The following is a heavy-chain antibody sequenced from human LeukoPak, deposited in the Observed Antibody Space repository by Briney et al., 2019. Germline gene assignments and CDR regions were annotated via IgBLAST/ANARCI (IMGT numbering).Heavy chain of an antibody. D-gene: IGHD3-22*01. J-gene: IGHJ6*03. Sequence: GASVKVSCKASGYTFTSYYMHWVRQAPGQGLEWMGIINPSGVSTSYAQKFQGRVTMTRDTSTSTVYMELSSLRSKDTAVYYCARLGPEYYYDSSGDYYYYMDVWGKGTTVTVSS. CDR1: GYTFTSYY. CDR3: ARLGPEYYYDSSGDYYYYMDV. V-gene: IGHV1-46*01. CDR2: INPSGVST.